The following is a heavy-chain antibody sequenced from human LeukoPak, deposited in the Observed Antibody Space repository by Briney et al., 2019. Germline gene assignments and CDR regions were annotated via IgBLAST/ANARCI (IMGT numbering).Heavy chain of an antibody. V-gene: IGHV3-23*01. CDR2: ISGSGGST. CDR1: GFTFSSYG. J-gene: IGHJ4*02. Sequence: GGSLRLSCAASGFTFSSYGMSWVRQAPGKGLEWVSAISGSGGSTYYADSVKGRFTISRDNSKNTLYLQMNSLRAEDTAVYYCAKDQVANLEDSSGYYANWGQGTLVTVSS. CDR3: AKDQVANLEDSSGYYAN. D-gene: IGHD3-22*01.